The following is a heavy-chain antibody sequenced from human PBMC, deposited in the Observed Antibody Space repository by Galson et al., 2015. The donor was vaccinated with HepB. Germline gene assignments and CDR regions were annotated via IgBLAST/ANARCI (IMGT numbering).Heavy chain of an antibody. Sequence: SLRLSCAASGFTFDDYAMHWVRQAPGKGLEWVSGISWNSGSIGYADSVKGRFTISRDNAKNSLYLQMNSLRAEDTALYYCAKDNGYDALNYWGQGTLVTVSS. CDR1: GFTFDDYA. CDR2: ISWNSGSI. CDR3: AKDNGYDALNY. J-gene: IGHJ4*02. V-gene: IGHV3-9*01. D-gene: IGHD5-12*01.